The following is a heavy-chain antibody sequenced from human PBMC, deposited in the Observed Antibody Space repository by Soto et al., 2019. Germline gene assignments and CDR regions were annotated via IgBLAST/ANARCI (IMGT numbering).Heavy chain of an antibody. J-gene: IGHJ4*02. CDR3: AGEGGYCSSTSCYEDY. CDR2: IWYDGSNK. CDR1: GFTFSSYG. V-gene: IGHV3-33*01. D-gene: IGHD2-2*01. Sequence: PGGSLRLSCAASGFTFSSYGMHWVRQAPGKGLEWVAVIWYDGSNKYYADSVKGRFTISRDNSKNTLYLQMNSLRAEDTAVYYCAGEGGYCSSTSCYEDYWGQGTLVTVSS.